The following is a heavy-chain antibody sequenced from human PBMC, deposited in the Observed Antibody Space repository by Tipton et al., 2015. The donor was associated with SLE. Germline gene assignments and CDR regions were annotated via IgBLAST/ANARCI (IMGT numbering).Heavy chain of an antibody. CDR3: ARTLLDYYYYMDV. J-gene: IGHJ6*03. Sequence: QSGPEVKKPGASVTVSCQASGYTFTDFGVTWVRQAPGQGLEWMGWISVYNLNTKYAQKLQGRVTMAIDTSTSTAYMELRSLTSDDTAAYYCARTLLDYYYYMDVWGKGTTVTVSS. V-gene: IGHV1-18*01. CDR2: ISVYNLNT. CDR1: GYTFTDFG.